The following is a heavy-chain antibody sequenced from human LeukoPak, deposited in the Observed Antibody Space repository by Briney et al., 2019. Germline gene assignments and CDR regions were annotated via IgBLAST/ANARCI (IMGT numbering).Heavy chain of an antibody. CDR3: ARDDPLDFPDYQYYMDV. J-gene: IGHJ6*03. CDR2: IYTSGRT. V-gene: IGHV4-61*02. CDR1: GGSITSGSYY. D-gene: IGHD3-3*01. Sequence: PSQTLSLICTVSGGSITSGSYYWSWMRQPAGKGLEWIGRIYTSGRTNYNPSLKSRVTISLDTSKNQFSLKLGSVTAADTAVYFCARDDPLDFPDYQYYMDVWGKGTTVTVSS.